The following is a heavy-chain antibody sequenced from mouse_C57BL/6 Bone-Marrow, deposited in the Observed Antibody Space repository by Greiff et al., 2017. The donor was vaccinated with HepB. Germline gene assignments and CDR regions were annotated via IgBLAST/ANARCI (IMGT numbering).Heavy chain of an antibody. J-gene: IGHJ2*01. CDR3: ARSRDYYGSSYLAFDY. CDR2: IDPANGNT. Sequence: VQLQQSVAELVRPGASVKLSCTASGFNIKNTYMHWVKQRPEQGLEWIGRIDPANGNTKYAPKFQGKATITADTSSNTAYLQLSSLTSEDTAIYYCARSRDYYGSSYLAFDYWGQGTTLTVSS. D-gene: IGHD1-1*01. CDR1: GFNIKNTY. V-gene: IGHV14-3*01.